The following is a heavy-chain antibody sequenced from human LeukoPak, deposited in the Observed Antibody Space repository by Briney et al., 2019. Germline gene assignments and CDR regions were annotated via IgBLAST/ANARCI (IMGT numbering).Heavy chain of an antibody. J-gene: IGHJ5*02. CDR1: GFTFSSYS. CDR3: ARDYGSAPGWFDP. CDR2: ISSSSGDI. D-gene: IGHD3-10*01. V-gene: IGHV3-21*01. Sequence: GGSLRLSCAASGFTFSSYSINWVRQAPGKGLEWVSSISSSSGDIYYADSVKGRFTISRDNAKNSLYLQMNSLRAEDTAVYYCARDYGSAPGWFDPWGQGTLVTISS.